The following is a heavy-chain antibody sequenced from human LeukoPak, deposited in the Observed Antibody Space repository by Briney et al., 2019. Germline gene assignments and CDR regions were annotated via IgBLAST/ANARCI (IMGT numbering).Heavy chain of an antibody. V-gene: IGHV3-21*01. J-gene: IGHJ4*02. CDR3: ARDHDYYDSSDYYRDY. CDR1: GFTFSSYT. D-gene: IGHD3-22*01. Sequence: TGGSLRLSCAASGFTFSSYTMNWVRQAPGKGLEWVSSISSTSSYIYYADSVKGRFTISRDDAKNSLYLQLNSLRAEDTAVYYCARDHDYYDSSDYYRDYWGQGTLVTVSS. CDR2: ISSTSSYI.